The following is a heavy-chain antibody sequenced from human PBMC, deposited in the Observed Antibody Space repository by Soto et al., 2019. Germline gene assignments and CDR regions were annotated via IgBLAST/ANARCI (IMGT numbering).Heavy chain of an antibody. CDR3: ARDHNWAFDS. J-gene: IGHJ4*02. Sequence: PGGSLRLSCAASGFIFSSFSMNWVRRAPGKGLEWLSYISRDSGAIYYADSVKGRFTISRDNAKNSLLLQMNSLRDEDTAVYYFARDHNWAFDSWGQVTLVTVSS. CDR1: GFIFSSFS. CDR2: ISRDSGAI. V-gene: IGHV3-48*02. D-gene: IGHD1-1*01.